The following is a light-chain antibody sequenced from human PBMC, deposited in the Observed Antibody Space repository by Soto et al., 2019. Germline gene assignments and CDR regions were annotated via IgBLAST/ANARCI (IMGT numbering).Light chain of an antibody. V-gene: IGLV2-14*01. Sequence: QSVLTQPASVYGSPGQSITISCPGTSSDVGGYNYVSWYQQRPGKAPKLMIYDVSNRPSGVSNRFSGSKSGNTASLTISGLQAEDEADYYCSSYTSSSTRVFGTGTKVTVL. J-gene: IGLJ1*01. CDR3: SSYTSSSTRV. CDR2: DVS. CDR1: SSDVGGYNY.